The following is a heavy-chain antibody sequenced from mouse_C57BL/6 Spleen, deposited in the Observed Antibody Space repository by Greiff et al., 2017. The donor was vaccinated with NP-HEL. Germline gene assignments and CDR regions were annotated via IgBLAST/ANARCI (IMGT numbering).Heavy chain of an antibody. D-gene: IGHD2-1*01. Sequence: QVQLKQSGAELVRPGASVTLSCKASGYTFTDYEMHWVKQTPVHGLEWIGAIDPATGGTAYNQKFKGKAILTADKSSSTAYMELRSLTSEDAAVYYCTILYGNRAAYWGQGTLVTVSA. CDR2: IDPATGGT. CDR1: GYTFTDYE. CDR3: TILYGNRAAY. V-gene: IGHV1-15*01. J-gene: IGHJ3*01.